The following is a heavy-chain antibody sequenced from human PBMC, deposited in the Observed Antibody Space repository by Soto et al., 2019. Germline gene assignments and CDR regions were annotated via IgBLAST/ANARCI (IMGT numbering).Heavy chain of an antibody. D-gene: IGHD6-13*01. CDR3: ASTYSTSWYWFDP. CDR1: GFSLSNAGLG. J-gene: IGHJ5*02. CDR2: IFSNDEK. Sequence: QVTVKESGPVLVKPTETLTLTCTVSGFSLSNAGLGVSWIRQPPGKALEWLAHIFSNDEKSYSTSLKRRLTISKDTSKSQVVLIMTNMVPVDTATYYCASTYSTSWYWFDPWGQGTLVTVSS. V-gene: IGHV2-26*04.